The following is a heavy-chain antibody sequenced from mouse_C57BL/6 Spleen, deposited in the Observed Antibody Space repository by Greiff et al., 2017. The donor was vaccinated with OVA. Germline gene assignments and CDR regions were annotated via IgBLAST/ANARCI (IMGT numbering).Heavy chain of an antibody. J-gene: IGHJ2*01. CDR2: IWSGGST. CDR1: GFSLTSYG. Sequence: QVQLKQSGPGLVQPSQSLSITCTVSGFSLTSYGVHWVRQSPGKGLEWLGVIWSGGSTDYNAAFISRLSISKDTSTSQVFFKMNSLQADDTAIYYCSRDDYGGDYFDYWGQGTTLTVSS. CDR3: SRDDYGGDYFDY. V-gene: IGHV2-2*01. D-gene: IGHD2-4*01.